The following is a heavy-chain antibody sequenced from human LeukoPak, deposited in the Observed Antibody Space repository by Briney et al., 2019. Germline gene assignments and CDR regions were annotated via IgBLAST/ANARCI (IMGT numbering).Heavy chain of an antibody. V-gene: IGHV4-59*02. J-gene: IGHJ4*02. Sequence: SETLSLTCTVSGDSVRSYYWSWIRQSPGKGLEWVGYIYYSGGSKYSPSLKSRVSVSVDTSQNQVSLTLTSVTAADTAVYYCASGGESGFSYGFETWGQGTPVTVSS. CDR2: IYYSGGS. CDR3: ASGGESGFSYGFET. D-gene: IGHD5-18*01. CDR1: GDSVRSYY.